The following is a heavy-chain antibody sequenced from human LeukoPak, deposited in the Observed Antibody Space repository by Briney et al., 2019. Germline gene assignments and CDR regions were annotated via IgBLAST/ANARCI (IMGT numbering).Heavy chain of an antibody. CDR1: GYTFTSYG. CDR2: ISAYNGNT. J-gene: IGHJ5*02. CDR3: ARDRHYDASTVFDP. D-gene: IGHD3-3*01. V-gene: IGHV1-18*01. Sequence: ASVKVSCKASGYTFTSYGISWVRQAPGQGLEWMGWISAYNGNTNYAQKLQGRVTMTTDTSTSTAYMELRSLRSDDTAIYYCARDRHYDASTVFDPWGQGTLVTVSP.